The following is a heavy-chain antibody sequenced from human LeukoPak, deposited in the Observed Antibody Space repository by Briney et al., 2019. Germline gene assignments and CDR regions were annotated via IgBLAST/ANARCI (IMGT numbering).Heavy chain of an antibody. CDR2: IYSSGST. CDR3: ARDRELGY. V-gene: IGHV4-59*01. CDR1: GGSISSYY. D-gene: IGHD3-10*01. J-gene: IGHJ4*02. Sequence: SETLSLTCTVSGGSISSYYWSWIRQPPGKGLEWIGYIYSSGSTNYNPSLKSRVTISVDTSKNQFSLKLTSVTAADTAVYYCARDRELGYWGQGTLVTVSS.